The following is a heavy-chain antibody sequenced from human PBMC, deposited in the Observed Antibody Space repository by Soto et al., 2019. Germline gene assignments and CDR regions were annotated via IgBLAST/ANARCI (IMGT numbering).Heavy chain of an antibody. CDR2: INPNSGGT. J-gene: IGHJ4*02. V-gene: IGHV1-2*02. CDR3: ARGREVVITLFDY. Sequence: ASVKVSCKASGYTFTGYYIHWVRQAPGQGLEWMGWINPNSGGTNYAQKFQGRVTMTRDTSISTAYMELSRLRSDDTAVYYCARGREVVITLFDYWGQGTLVTVSS. D-gene: IGHD3-22*01. CDR1: GYTFTGYY.